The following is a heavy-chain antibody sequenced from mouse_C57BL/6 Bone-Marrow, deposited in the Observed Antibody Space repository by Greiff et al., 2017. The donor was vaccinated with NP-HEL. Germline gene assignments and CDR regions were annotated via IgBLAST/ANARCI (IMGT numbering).Heavy chain of an antibody. J-gene: IGHJ3*01. Sequence: VQLKQSGPELVKPGASVKISCKASGYTFTDYYMNWVKQSHGKSLEWIGDINPNNGGTSYNQKFKGKATLTVDKSSSTAYMELRSLTAEDSAFYYCARQSNYGFAYWGQGTLVTVSA. CDR3: ARQSNYGFAY. CDR1: GYTFTDYY. V-gene: IGHV1-26*01. CDR2: INPNNGGT. D-gene: IGHD2-5*01.